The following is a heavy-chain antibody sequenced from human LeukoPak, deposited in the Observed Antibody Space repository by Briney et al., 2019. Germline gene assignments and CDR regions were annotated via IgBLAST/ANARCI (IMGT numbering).Heavy chain of an antibody. J-gene: IGHJ5*02. D-gene: IGHD6-13*01. CDR3: AREDRIAAAATRWFDP. Sequence: ASVKVSCKASGYTFTSYGISWVRQAPGQGLEWMGWISAYNGNTNYAQKLQGRVTMTTDTSTSTAYMELRSLRSDDTAVYYCAREDRIAAAATRWFDPWGQEPWSPSPQ. CDR1: GYTFTSYG. CDR2: ISAYNGNT. V-gene: IGHV1-18*01.